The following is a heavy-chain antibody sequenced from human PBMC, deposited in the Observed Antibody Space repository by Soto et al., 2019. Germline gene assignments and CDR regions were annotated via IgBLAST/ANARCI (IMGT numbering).Heavy chain of an antibody. J-gene: IGHJ6*03. Sequence: SETLSLTCTVSGGSISSYYWSWIRQPPGKGLEWIGYIYYSGSTNYNPSLKSRVTISVDTSKNQFSLKLSSVTAADTAVYYCARACSSTSCKINYYYHYMDVWGKGTTVTVSS. CDR3: ARACSSTSCKINYYYHYMDV. D-gene: IGHD2-2*01. CDR1: GGSISSYY. CDR2: IYYSGST. V-gene: IGHV4-59*01.